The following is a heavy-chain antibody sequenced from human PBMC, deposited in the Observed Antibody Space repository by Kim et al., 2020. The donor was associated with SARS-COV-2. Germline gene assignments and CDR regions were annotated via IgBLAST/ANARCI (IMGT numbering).Heavy chain of an antibody. J-gene: IGHJ4*02. CDR3: TSRYYYDTSGYYYADW. CDR1: GYSISSGYY. V-gene: IGHV4-38-2*01. D-gene: IGHD3-22*01. CDR2: IHHSGST. Sequence: SETLSLTCAVSGYSISSGYYWGWIRQPPGKGLEWIGSIHHSGSTYYNPSLKSRVIISIDTSKNQFSLRLNSVTAADTAVYYCTSRYYYDTSGYYYADWWGQGALFTVSS.